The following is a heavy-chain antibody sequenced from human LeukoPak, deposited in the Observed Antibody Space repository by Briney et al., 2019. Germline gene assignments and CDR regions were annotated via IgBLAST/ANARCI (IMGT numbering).Heavy chain of an antibody. Sequence: TSETLSLTCTVSGGSISSYYWSWIRQPPGKGLGWIGYIYYSGSTNYNPSLKSRVTISVDTSKNQFSLKLSSVTAADTAVYYCARVGSYIPRFDIWGQGTMVTVSS. CDR1: GGSISSYY. V-gene: IGHV4-59*01. CDR2: IYYSGST. CDR3: ARVGSYIPRFDI. J-gene: IGHJ3*02. D-gene: IGHD3-10*01.